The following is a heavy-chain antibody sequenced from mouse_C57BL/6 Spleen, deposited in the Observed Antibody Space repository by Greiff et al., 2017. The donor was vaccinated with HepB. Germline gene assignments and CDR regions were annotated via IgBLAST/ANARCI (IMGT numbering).Heavy chain of an antibody. Sequence: LVESGPELVKPGASVKISCKASGYSFTGYYMNWVKQSPEKSLEWIGEINPSTGGTTYNQKFKAKATLTVDKSSSTAYMQLKSLTSEDSAVYYCARRRYDYDGFAYWGQGTLVTVSA. V-gene: IGHV1-42*01. CDR3: ARRRYDYDGFAY. CDR1: GYSFTGYY. D-gene: IGHD2-4*01. CDR2: INPSTGGT. J-gene: IGHJ3*01.